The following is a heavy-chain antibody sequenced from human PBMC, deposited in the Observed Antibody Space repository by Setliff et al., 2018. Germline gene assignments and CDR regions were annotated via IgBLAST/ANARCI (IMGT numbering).Heavy chain of an antibody. CDR2: MNPNSGNT. CDR3: ARESGISSAFDI. D-gene: IGHD3-3*01. CDR1: GYTFTSYD. Sequence: GASVKVSCKASGYTFTSYDINWVRQATGQGLEWMGWMNPNSGNTGYAQKFQGRVTITADESTNTAYMELSSLKSGDTAVYYCARESGISSAFDIWGQGTGVTVS. J-gene: IGHJ3*02. V-gene: IGHV1-8*03.